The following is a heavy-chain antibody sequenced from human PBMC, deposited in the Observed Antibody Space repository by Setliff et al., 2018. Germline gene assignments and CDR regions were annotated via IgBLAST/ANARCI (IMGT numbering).Heavy chain of an antibody. D-gene: IGHD7-27*01. J-gene: IGHJ4*01. Sequence: PGGSLRLSCAASGFAFDSYAMHWVRQAPGKGLEWVAIIFHDGRDIYYGDSVQGRVAISRDNSKNTLYLQMNSLRSDDTAVYYCAGVHWTTNWFLHYWGQGTLVTVSS. CDR3: AGVHWTTNWFLHY. CDR2: IFHDGRDI. CDR1: GFAFDSYA. V-gene: IGHV3-30*03.